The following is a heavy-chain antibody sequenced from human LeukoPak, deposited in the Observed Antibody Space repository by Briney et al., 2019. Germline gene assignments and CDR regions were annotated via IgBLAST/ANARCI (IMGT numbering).Heavy chain of an antibody. Sequence: SETLSLTCAVYGGSFSGFYWSWIRQPPGKGLEWIGEIIHTGRTNYNPSLKSRVSISVDTSKNQFSLNLSSVTAADTAVYYCARKRSRRVGLGGYITFDYWGQGTLVTVSS. D-gene: IGHD6-19*01. CDR3: ARKRSRRVGLGGYITFDY. V-gene: IGHV4-34*12. CDR1: GGSFSGFY. CDR2: IIHTGRT. J-gene: IGHJ4*02.